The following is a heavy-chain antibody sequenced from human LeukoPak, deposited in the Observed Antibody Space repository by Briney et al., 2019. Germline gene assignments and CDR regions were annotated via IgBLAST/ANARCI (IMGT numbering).Heavy chain of an antibody. CDR2: ISYDGSNK. D-gene: IGHD5-24*01. Sequence: GGSLRHSCAASGVTFSSYTMHWVRQAPGKGLEWVAFISYDGSNKYYADSVKGRFTISRDNSKNTLYLQMNSLRAEDTAVYYCARDGGDGYNLDYWGQGTLVTVSS. V-gene: IGHV3-30*04. CDR1: GVTFSSYT. J-gene: IGHJ4*02. CDR3: ARDGGDGYNLDY.